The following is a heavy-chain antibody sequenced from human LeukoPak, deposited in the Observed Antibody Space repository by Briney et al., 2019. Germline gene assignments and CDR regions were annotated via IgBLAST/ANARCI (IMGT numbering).Heavy chain of an antibody. CDR2: INANSGTR. D-gene: IGHD6-19*01. V-gene: IGHV3-23*01. J-gene: IGHJ5*01. CDR3: AKPISGGLAVTADWFAP. Sequence: GGSLRLSCEASGFAFSLFAMSWLRQAPGKGLEWVSTINANSGTRSYAASVRGRFTISRDNSKNTLYLQLNTLRADDTAVYYCAKPISGGLAVTADWFAPWGQGTLVVVSS. CDR1: GFAFSLFA.